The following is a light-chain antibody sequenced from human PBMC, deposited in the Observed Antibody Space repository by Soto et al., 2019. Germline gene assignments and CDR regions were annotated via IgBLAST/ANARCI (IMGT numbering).Light chain of an antibody. CDR2: SNN. V-gene: IGLV1-44*01. CDR3: AAWDDSRTGYV. CDR1: SSNIGSNT. Sequence: SALTQPPSASGTPVRSVTISCSGSSSNIGSNTVNWYQQLPGTAPKLIIYSNNQRPSGVPDRFSGSKSGTSASLAISGFQFVDEAEYYCAAWDDSRTGYVFGTGTKVTVL. J-gene: IGLJ1*01.